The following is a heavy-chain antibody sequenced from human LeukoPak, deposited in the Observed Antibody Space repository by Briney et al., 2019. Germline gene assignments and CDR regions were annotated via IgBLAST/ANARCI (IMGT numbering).Heavy chain of an antibody. CDR2: INHSGST. D-gene: IGHD3-3*01. V-gene: IGHV4-34*01. J-gene: IGHJ6*02. CDR3: ARDLGAPIFGVVRQGYGMDV. Sequence: SETLSLTCAVYGGSFSGYYWSWIRQPPGKGLEWIGEINHSGSTNYNPSLKSRVTISVDTSKNQFSLKLSSVTAADTAVYYCARDLGAPIFGVVRQGYGMDVGGQGTTVTVSS. CDR1: GGSFSGYY.